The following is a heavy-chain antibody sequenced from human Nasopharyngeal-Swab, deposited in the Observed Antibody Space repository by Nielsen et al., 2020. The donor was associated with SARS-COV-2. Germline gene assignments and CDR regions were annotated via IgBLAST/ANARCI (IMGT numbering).Heavy chain of an antibody. CDR2: INHSGST. CDR1: GGSFSGYY. CDR3: ATESGGAVAHYGVDV. V-gene: IGHV4-34*01. J-gene: IGHJ6*02. Sequence: SETLSLTCAVYGGSFSGYYWSWIRQPPGKGLEWIGEINHSGSTNYNPSLKSRITILVDTSKNQFSLKLSSVTAADTAVYYCATESGGAVAHYGVDVWGQGTTVTVSS. D-gene: IGHD6-19*01.